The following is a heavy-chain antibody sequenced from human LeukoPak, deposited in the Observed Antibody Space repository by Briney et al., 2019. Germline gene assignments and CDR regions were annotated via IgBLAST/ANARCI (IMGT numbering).Heavy chain of an antibody. V-gene: IGHV3-21*01. CDR1: GFTFSSYS. Sequence: GGSLRLPCAASGFTFSSYSMNWVRQAPGKGLEWVSSISSSSSYIYYADSVKGRFTISRDNAKNSLYLQMNSLRAEDTAVYYCARIIVATVYYYYYYMDVWGKGTTVTVSS. CDR2: ISSSSSYI. D-gene: IGHD5-12*01. CDR3: ARIIVATVYYYYYYMDV. J-gene: IGHJ6*03.